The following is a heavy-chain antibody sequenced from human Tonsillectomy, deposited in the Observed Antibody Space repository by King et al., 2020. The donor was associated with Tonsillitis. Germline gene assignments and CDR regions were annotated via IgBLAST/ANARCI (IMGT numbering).Heavy chain of an antibody. CDR2: ISSSSSYI. J-gene: IGHJ4*02. CDR3: ARSIAAGCCDLDY. V-gene: IGHV3-21*01. Sequence: VQLVESGGGLVKPGGSPRLSCAASGFTFSSYSMNWVRQAPGKGLEWVSSISSSSSYIYYADSVKGRFTISRDNAKNSLYLQMNSLRAEDTAVYYCARSIAAGCCDLDYWGQGTLVTVSS. D-gene: IGHD6-13*01. CDR1: GFTFSSYS.